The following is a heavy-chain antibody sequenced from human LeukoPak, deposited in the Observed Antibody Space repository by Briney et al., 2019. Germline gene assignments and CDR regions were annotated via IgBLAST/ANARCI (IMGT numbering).Heavy chain of an antibody. CDR2: INLDGSEK. J-gene: IGHJ6*02. CDR1: GFSFGSYR. Sequence: SGGSLRLSCAASGFSFGSYRMNWVRQAPGKGLEWVANINLDGSEKYYVDSVKGRFTISRDNAKNSLFLQMNSLRAEDTAMYYCARDDGVYEYYYGMDVRGQGTTVTVSS. CDR3: ARDDGVYEYYYGMDV. D-gene: IGHD5/OR15-5a*01. V-gene: IGHV3-7*01.